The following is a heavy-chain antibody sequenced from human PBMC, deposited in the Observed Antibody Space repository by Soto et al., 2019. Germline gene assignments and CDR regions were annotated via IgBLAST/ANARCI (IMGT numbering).Heavy chain of an antibody. CDR1: GGSFSGYY. CDR3: ARGGRRNLLWFGEPSYGMDV. CDR2: INHSGST. J-gene: IGHJ6*02. D-gene: IGHD3-10*01. V-gene: IGHV4-34*01. Sequence: SETLSLTCAVYGGSFSGYYWSWIRQPPGKGLEWIGEINHSGSTNYNPSLKSRVTISVDTSKNQFSLKLSSVTAADTAVYYCARGGRRNLLWFGEPSYGMDVWGQGTTVTVSS.